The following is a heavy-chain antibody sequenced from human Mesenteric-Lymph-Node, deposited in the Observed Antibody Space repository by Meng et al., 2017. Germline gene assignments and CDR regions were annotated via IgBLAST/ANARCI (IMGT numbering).Heavy chain of an antibody. CDR3: ARVDSSGYFLDY. V-gene: IGHV4-31*03. Sequence: QVQLQESGPGLVQPSHTLSLPCTVSGGSISSGGHSWSWIRQHPGKGLEWIAYIYYSGSTYYNPSLKSRVILSVDTSKNQFSLKLSSVTAADTAVYYCARVDSSGYFLDYWGQGTLVTVSS. CDR2: IYYSGST. J-gene: IGHJ4*01. CDR1: GGSISSGGHS. D-gene: IGHD3-22*01.